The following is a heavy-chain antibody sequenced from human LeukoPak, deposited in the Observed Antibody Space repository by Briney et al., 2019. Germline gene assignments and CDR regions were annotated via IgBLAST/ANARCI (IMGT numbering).Heavy chain of an antibody. V-gene: IGHV4-31*03. CDR1: GGSISSGGYY. D-gene: IGHD3-10*01. J-gene: IGHJ4*02. Sequence: PSQTLSLTCTVSGGSISSGGYYWSWIRQHPGKGLEWIGYIYYSGSTYYNPSLKSRVSISRDMSKNQLSLMLSSVTAADTAVYYCARHRGTTGRYPFDYWGQGTLVTVSS. CDR3: ARHRGTTGRYPFDY. CDR2: IYYSGST.